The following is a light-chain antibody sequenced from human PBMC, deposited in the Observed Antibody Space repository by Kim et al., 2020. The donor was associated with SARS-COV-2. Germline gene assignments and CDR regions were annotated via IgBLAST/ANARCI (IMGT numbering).Light chain of an antibody. Sequence: CLSTSANLGSDCVYWHQELPRTAPKPLSYATKQRPSGFPDRFSGSKSGTTVSLAISGLRSEDEADYYCAAWDDSLSGLVFGGGTQLTVL. J-gene: IGLJ3*02. V-gene: IGLV1-47*01. CDR3: AAWDDSLSGLV. CDR1: SANLGSDC. CDR2: ATK.